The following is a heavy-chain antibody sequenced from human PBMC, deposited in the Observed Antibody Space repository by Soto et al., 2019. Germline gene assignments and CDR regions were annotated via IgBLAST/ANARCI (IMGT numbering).Heavy chain of an antibody. J-gene: IGHJ6*02. Sequence: ASVKVSCKASGYTFTSYGISWVRQAPGQGLEWMGWISAYNGNTNYAQKLQGRVTMTTDTSTSTAYMELRSLRSDDTAVYYCARVEGADYGDYGKHYYYYGMDVWGQGTTVTVSS. CDR3: ARVEGADYGDYGKHYYYYGMDV. D-gene: IGHD4-17*01. CDR2: ISAYNGNT. V-gene: IGHV1-18*01. CDR1: GYTFTSYG.